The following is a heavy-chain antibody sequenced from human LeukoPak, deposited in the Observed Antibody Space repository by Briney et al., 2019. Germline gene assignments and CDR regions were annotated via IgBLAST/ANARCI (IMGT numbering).Heavy chain of an antibody. J-gene: IGHJ4*02. Sequence: GGSLRLSCAASGFTFDDYAMHWVRQAPRKGMEWVSGVSWNSGTIGYADSVKGRFTISRDNAKNSLYLQMNSLRPEDTSFYYCAREGYYDTSGYPDYWGQGTLVTVSS. CDR3: AREGYYDTSGYPDY. V-gene: IGHV3-9*01. D-gene: IGHD3-22*01. CDR1: GFTFDDYA. CDR2: VSWNSGTI.